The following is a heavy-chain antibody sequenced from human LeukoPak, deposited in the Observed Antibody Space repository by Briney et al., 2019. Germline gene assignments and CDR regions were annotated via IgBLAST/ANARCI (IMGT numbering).Heavy chain of an antibody. CDR1: GGSISSYY. V-gene: IGHV4-59*08. CDR3: ARHMAAAGPNILFDY. D-gene: IGHD6-13*01. J-gene: IGHJ4*02. CDR2: IYYSGST. Sequence: SETLSLTCTVSGGSISSYYWSWIRQPPGKGLEWIGYIYYSGSTNHNPSLKSRVTISVDTSKNQFSLKLSSVTAADTAVYYCARHMAAAGPNILFDYWGQGTLATVSS.